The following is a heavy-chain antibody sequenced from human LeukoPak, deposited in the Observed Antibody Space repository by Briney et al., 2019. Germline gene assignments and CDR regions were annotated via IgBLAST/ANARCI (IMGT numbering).Heavy chain of an antibody. D-gene: IGHD3-3*01. CDR3: ARADFWSGYFDY. CDR2: IYTSGST. Sequence: PSETLSLTCTVSGGSISSVSYYWSWIRQPAGKGLEWIGRIYTSGSTNYNPSLKSRVTISVDTSKNQFSLKLTSVTAADTAVYYCARADFWSGYFDYWGQGTLVTASS. CDR1: GGSISSVSYY. J-gene: IGHJ4*02. V-gene: IGHV4-61*02.